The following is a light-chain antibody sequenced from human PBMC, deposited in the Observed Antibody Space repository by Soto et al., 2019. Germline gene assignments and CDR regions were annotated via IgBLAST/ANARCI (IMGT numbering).Light chain of an antibody. J-gene: IGKJ1*01. Sequence: PATLSVSPGERATLSCRASHSVSSDLAWYQQKPGQAPRVLIFAASSRATGIPDRFSGSGSGTDFTLTISRLEPEDFAVYYCQQYGGSPRTFGQGTKVDIK. CDR2: AAS. V-gene: IGKV3-20*01. CDR3: QQYGGSPRT. CDR1: HSVSSD.